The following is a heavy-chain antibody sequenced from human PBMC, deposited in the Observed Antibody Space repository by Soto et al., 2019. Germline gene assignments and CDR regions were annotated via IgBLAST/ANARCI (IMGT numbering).Heavy chain of an antibody. Sequence: PGGSLRLSCAASGFTFSSYDMHWVRQATGKGLEWVSAIGTAGDTYYPGSVKGRFTISRENAKNSLYLQMNSLRAGDTAVYYCARDDRKGYSGRSWGMDVWGQGTTVTVSS. CDR1: GFTFSSYD. V-gene: IGHV3-13*01. CDR2: IGTAGDT. CDR3: ARDDRKGYSGRSWGMDV. D-gene: IGHD1-26*01. J-gene: IGHJ6*02.